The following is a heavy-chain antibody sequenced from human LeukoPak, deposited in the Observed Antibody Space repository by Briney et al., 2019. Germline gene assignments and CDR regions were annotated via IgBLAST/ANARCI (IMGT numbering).Heavy chain of an antibody. CDR2: IRSKAYGGTT. CDR3: IGNYYDSSGYYSDY. CDR1: GFTFGDYA. J-gene: IGHJ4*02. Sequence: GGSLRLSCTASGFTFGDYAMSWVRQAPGKGLEWVGFIRSKAYGGTTEYAASVKGRFTISRDDSKSIAYLQMNSLKTEDTAVYYCIGNYYDSSGYYSDYWGQGTLVTVSS. D-gene: IGHD3-22*01. V-gene: IGHV3-49*04.